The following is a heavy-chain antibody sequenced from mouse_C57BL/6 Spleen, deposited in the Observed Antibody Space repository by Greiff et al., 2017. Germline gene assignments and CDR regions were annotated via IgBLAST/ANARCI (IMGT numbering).Heavy chain of an antibody. J-gene: IGHJ2*01. CDR2: ISSGSSTI. D-gene: IGHD1-1*01. V-gene: IGHV5-17*01. CDR3: ARSYYYGSSPYYFDY. Sequence: EVQGVESGGGLVKPGGSLKLSCAASGFTFSDYGMHWVRQAPEKGLEWVAYISSGSSTIYYADTVKGRFTISRDKAKNTLFLQMTSLRSEDTAMYYCARSYYYGSSPYYFDYWGQGTTLTVSS. CDR1: GFTFSDYG.